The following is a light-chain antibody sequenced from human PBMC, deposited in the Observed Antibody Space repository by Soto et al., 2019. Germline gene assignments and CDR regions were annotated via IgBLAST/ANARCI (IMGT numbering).Light chain of an antibody. J-gene: IGKJ1*01. V-gene: IGKV3-15*01. Sequence: EIVMTQSPVTLSVSPGDRAALSCRASQSVSTNLAWYQQKPGQAPRLLIYGASTRATGIPARFSGSGSGTEFTLTISSLQSEDFAVYYCQQYNNWPPWTFGQGTKVDSK. CDR2: GAS. CDR3: QQYNNWPPWT. CDR1: QSVSTN.